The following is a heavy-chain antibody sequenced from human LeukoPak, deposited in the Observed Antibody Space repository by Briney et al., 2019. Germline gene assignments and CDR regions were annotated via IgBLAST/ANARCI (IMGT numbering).Heavy chain of an antibody. D-gene: IGHD3-22*01. J-gene: IGHJ4*02. Sequence: PGGSLRLSCAASGFTFHDFGMGWVRQVPGKGLQWVSGINWNGISTAYADSAKGRFTISRDNANNSLYLQIHSLRDEDTAFYYCVRHYSSDYYGWFEYWGRGALVTVSS. V-gene: IGHV3-20*04. CDR1: GFTFHDFG. CDR2: INWNGIST. CDR3: VRHYSSDYYGWFEY.